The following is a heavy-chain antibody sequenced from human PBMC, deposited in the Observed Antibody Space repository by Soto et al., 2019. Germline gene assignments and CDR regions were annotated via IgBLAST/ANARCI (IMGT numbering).Heavy chain of an antibody. V-gene: IGHV5-51*01. J-gene: IGHJ6*02. CDR1: GYNFGGYW. CDR2: FHPGESDT. Sequence: GGSLKISCKASGYNFGGYWIGWVRQMPGKGLEWVGSFHPGESDTRYSPSFRGQVTISADRSLTTAYLQWSSLQVADTAIYYCARLENTYYNFYGMDLWGQGTTVTVSS. CDR3: ARLENTYYNFYGMDL.